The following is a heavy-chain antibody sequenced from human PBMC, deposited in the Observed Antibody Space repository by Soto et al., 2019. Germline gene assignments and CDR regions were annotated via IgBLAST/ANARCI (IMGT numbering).Heavy chain of an antibody. CDR3: ARHQAARRSGMDV. D-gene: IGHD6-6*01. CDR1: GYSFTSYW. CDR2: IDPSDSYT. Sequence: PGESLKISCKGSGYSFTSYWISWVRQMPGKGLEWMGRIDPSDSYTNYGPSFQGHVTVSADKSISTAYLQWSSLKASDTAMYYCARHQAARRSGMDVWGQGTTVTVSS. J-gene: IGHJ6*02. V-gene: IGHV5-10-1*01.